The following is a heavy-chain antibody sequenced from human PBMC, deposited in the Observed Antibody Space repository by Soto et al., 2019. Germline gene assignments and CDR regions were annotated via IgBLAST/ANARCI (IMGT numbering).Heavy chain of an antibody. CDR1: GFTFSDYY. CDR2: ISSSSSYT. CDR3: ATGYSSPGKGFYYYGMDV. D-gene: IGHD6-13*01. Sequence: GGSLRLSCAASGFTFSDYYISWIRQAPGKGLEWVSYISSSSSYTNYADSVRGRFTISRDNAKNSLYLQMNSLRAEDTAVYYCATGYSSPGKGFYYYGMDVWGQGTTVTVSS. J-gene: IGHJ6*02. V-gene: IGHV3-11*06.